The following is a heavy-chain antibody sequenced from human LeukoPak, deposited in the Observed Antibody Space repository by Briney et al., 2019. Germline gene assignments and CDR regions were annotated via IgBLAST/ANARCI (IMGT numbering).Heavy chain of an antibody. CDR2: IYYSGST. J-gene: IGHJ4*02. CDR1: GGSFSGYY. CDR3: ARETGQGGVPN. D-gene: IGHD1-26*01. V-gene: IGHV4-59*01. Sequence: KPSETLSLTCAVYGGSFSGYYWSWIRQPPGKGLEWIGYIYYSGSTNYNPSLKSRVTISVDTSKNQFSLKLSSVTAADTAVYYCARETGQGGVPNWGQGTLVTVSS.